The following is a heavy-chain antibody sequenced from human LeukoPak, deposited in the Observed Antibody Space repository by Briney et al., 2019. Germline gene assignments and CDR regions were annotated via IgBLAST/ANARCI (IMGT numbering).Heavy chain of an antibody. CDR1: GFTFSSYG. D-gene: IGHD4-23*01. V-gene: IGHV3-33*01. CDR2: IWYDGSNK. J-gene: IGHJ5*02. CDR3: GRDVYGGNSGGWFDP. Sequence: PGGSLRLSCAASGFTFSSYGMHWVRQAPGKGLEWVAVIWYDGSNKYYADSVKGRFTISRDSSKNTLYLQMNSLRAEDTAVYYCGRDVYGGNSGGWFDPWGQGTLVTVSS.